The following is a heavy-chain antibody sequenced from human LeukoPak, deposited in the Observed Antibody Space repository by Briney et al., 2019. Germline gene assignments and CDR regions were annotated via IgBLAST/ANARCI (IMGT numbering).Heavy chain of an antibody. CDR2: IYHSGST. CDR1: GGSISSGGYS. V-gene: IGHV4-30-2*01. D-gene: IGHD2-15*01. CDR3: TRDRYGLDY. Sequence: SETLSLTCAVSGGSISSGGYSWSWIRQPPGQGLEWIGYIYHSGSTYYNPSLKSRVTISVDRSKNQFSLKLSSVTAADTAVYYCTRDRYGLDYWGQGTLVTVSS. J-gene: IGHJ4*02.